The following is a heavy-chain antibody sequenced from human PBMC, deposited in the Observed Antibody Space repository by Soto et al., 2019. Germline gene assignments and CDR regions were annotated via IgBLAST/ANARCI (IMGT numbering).Heavy chain of an antibody. CDR3: ARDSIVLVPAAIRGAYYYGMDV. CDR2: IWHDGKEK. V-gene: IGHV3-33*01. J-gene: IGHJ6*02. CDR1: GFTFSIFG. D-gene: IGHD2-2*02. Sequence: PGGSLRLSCAASGFTFSIFGMHWVRQAPGKGLEWVAVIWHDGKEKYYADSAKGRSTISRDNSKNTLYLQMNSLRAEDTAVYYCARDSIVLVPAAIRGAYYYGMDVWGQGTTVTVSS.